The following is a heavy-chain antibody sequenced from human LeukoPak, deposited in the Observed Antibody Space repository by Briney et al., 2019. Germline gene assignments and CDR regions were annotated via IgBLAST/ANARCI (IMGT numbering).Heavy chain of an antibody. CDR3: ARFFWSGYYSEGGKNYFDY. Sequence: PSQTLSLTCTVSGGSISSGSYYWGWIRQPPGKGLEWMGSIYYSGSTYYNPSLKSRVTISVDTSKNQFSLKLSSVTAADTAVYYCARFFWSGYYSEGGKNYFDYWGQGTLVTVSS. CDR2: IYYSGST. CDR1: GGSISSGSYY. D-gene: IGHD3-3*01. J-gene: IGHJ4*02. V-gene: IGHV4-39*01.